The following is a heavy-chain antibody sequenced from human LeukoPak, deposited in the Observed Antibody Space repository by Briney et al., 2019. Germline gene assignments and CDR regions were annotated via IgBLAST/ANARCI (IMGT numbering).Heavy chain of an antibody. D-gene: IGHD6-19*01. V-gene: IGHV4-59*08. Sequence: SETLSLTCSVSGDSISAYYWSWIRQPPGKGLEWVAYIYFSESTNYNPSLKSRVTISVDTSKNQFSLKVTSVTAADTAVYYCARRRGWYPVDYWGQGTLVTVSS. CDR3: ARRRGWYPVDY. CDR2: IYFSEST. CDR1: GDSISAYY. J-gene: IGHJ4*02.